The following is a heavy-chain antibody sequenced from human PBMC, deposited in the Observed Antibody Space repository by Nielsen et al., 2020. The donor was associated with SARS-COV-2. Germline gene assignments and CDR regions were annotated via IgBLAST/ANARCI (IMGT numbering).Heavy chain of an antibody. D-gene: IGHD2-21*02. V-gene: IGHV5-51*01. Sequence: VRQMPGKGLEWMGIIFPGDSDTRYSPSFQGQVTISADKSISTAYLQWSSLKASDTAMYYCASLGPYCGVDCYLGVFDYWGQGTLVTVSS. CDR2: IFPGDSDT. J-gene: IGHJ4*02. CDR3: ASLGPYCGVDCYLGVFDY.